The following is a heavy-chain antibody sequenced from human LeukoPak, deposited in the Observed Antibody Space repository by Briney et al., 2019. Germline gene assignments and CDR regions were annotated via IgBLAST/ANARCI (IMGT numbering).Heavy chain of an antibody. J-gene: IGHJ4*02. CDR3: ARHPLRGGFDF. CDR1: GGSTTNYY. Sequence: PSETLSLTCTVSGGSTTNYYWSWIRQPPGKGLEWIAYVYHTGHSNYNPSLKSRVIISLDTSKNQISLRVTSVTAADTALYYCARHPLRGGFDFWGQGALVTVSS. V-gene: IGHV4-59*08. CDR2: VYHTGHS.